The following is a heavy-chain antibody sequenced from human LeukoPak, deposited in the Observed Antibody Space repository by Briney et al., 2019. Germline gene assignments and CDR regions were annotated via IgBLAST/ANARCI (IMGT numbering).Heavy chain of an antibody. D-gene: IGHD3-22*01. V-gene: IGHV3-43*02. Sequence: GGSLRLSCGASGFTFDDYAMHWVRQAPGKGLEWVSLISGDGGSTYYADSVKGRFTISRDNSKNSLYLQMNSLRTEDTALYYCAKDIEYDSSGYYLDPEYYFDYWGQGTLVTVSS. J-gene: IGHJ4*02. CDR1: GFTFDDYA. CDR2: ISGDGGST. CDR3: AKDIEYDSSGYYLDPEYYFDY.